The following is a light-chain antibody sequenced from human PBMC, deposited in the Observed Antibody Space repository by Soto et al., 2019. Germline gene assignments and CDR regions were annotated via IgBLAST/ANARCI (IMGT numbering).Light chain of an antibody. CDR2: LAS. J-gene: IGKJ1*01. CDR3: MQTLLSWT. V-gene: IGKV2-28*01. Sequence: EIVMTQSPLSLPVTPGEPASISCRSSQSLLHTNGYYYLDWYMQRPGQSPKLLIFLASNRASGXPXXFSGSGSGTDFTLKISRVEPEDVGVYYCMQTLLSWTFGQGTKVEIK. CDR1: QSLLHTNGYYY.